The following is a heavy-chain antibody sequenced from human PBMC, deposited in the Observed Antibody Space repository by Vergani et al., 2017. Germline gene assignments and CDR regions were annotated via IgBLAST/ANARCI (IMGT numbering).Heavy chain of an antibody. CDR3: TTDNWNYRAPLADV. CDR1: GFTFSNAW. Sequence: EVQLVESGGGLVKPGGSLRLSCAASGFTFSNAWMSWVRQAPGKGLEWVGRIKSKTDGGTTDYAAPVKGRFTISRDDSKNTLYLQMNSLKTEDTAVYYCTTDNWNYRAPLADVWGKGTTVTVSS. V-gene: IGHV3-15*01. D-gene: IGHD1-7*01. J-gene: IGHJ6*04. CDR2: IKSKTDGGTT.